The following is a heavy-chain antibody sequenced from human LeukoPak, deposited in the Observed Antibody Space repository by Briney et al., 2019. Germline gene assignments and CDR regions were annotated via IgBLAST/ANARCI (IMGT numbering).Heavy chain of an antibody. CDR2: ISWNSGSI. CDR1: GFTFSSYW. D-gene: IGHD3-3*01. Sequence: PGGSLRLSCAASGFTFSSYWMHWVRQAPGKGLEWVSAISWNSGSIGYADSVKGRFTISRDNAKNSLYLQMNSLRAEDTALYYCAKEDYDFWSGHANGMDVWGQGTTVTVSS. CDR3: AKEDYDFWSGHANGMDV. J-gene: IGHJ6*02. V-gene: IGHV3-9*01.